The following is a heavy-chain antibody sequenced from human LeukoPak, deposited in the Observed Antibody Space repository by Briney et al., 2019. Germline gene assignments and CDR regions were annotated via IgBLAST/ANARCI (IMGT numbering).Heavy chain of an antibody. Sequence: GSLRLSXAXSGFTFSSYSMNWVRQAPGKGLEWVSSISSSSSYIYYADSVKGRFTISRDNAKNSLYLQMNSLRAEDTAVYYCARVVIAAATEWFDPWGQGTLVTVSS. V-gene: IGHV3-21*01. CDR1: GFTFSSYS. D-gene: IGHD6-13*01. CDR3: ARVVIAAATEWFDP. J-gene: IGHJ5*02. CDR2: ISSSSSYI.